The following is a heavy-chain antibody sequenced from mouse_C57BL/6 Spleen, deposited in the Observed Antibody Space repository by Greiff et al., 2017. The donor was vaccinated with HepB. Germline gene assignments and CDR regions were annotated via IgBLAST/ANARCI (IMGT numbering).Heavy chain of an antibody. D-gene: IGHD1-1*01. CDR2: INPSSGYT. J-gene: IGHJ4*01. CDR1: GYTFTSYW. CDR3: ARGITTDRGAMDY. Sequence: QVQLQQSGAELAKPGASVKLSCKASGYTFTSYWMHWVKQRPGQGLEWIGYINPSSGYTKYNQKFKDKATLTADKSSSTAYMQLSSLTYEDSAVYYCARGITTDRGAMDYWGQGTSVTVSS. V-gene: IGHV1-7*01.